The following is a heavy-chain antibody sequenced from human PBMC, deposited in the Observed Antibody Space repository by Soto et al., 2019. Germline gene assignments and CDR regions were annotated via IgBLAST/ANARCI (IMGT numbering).Heavy chain of an antibody. D-gene: IGHD4-17*01. V-gene: IGHV3-66*01. CDR3: ARSTVTTYYYYSMDV. J-gene: IGHJ6*03. CDR1: ELIVSGNY. Sequence: EVLLVESGGVLVQPGGSLILSCADSELIVSGNYMSWVRQAPGKGLEWVSIIYSDGSTYYADSVNGRFTISGDNSKNTLLLQMNNLRAEDTAVHYCARSTVTTYYYYSMDVWGKGTTVTVSS. CDR2: IYSDGST.